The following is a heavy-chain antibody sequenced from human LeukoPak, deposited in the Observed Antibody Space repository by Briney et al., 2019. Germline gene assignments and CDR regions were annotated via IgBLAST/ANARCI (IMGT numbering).Heavy chain of an antibody. D-gene: IGHD3-10*01. J-gene: IGHJ4*02. V-gene: IGHV4-4*07. Sequence: SETLSLTCTVSGGSISMYSCSWVPPPAGKGLEWIGRIYISGSTKYNTSLKSRVTMSVDTSQSKFSLRLSSLCAAATPVYYWAGLYYYGSGSSFDYWGQGTLVTVSS. CDR1: GGSISMYS. CDR3: AGLYYYGSGSSFDY. CDR2: IYISGST.